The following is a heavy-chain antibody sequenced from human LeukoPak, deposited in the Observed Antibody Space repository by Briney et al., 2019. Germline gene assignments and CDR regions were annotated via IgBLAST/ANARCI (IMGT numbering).Heavy chain of an antibody. CDR1: GFTVSSNY. Sequence: PGGSLRLSCAASGFTVSSNYMSWVCQAPGKGLEWVSVIYSGGSTYYADSVKGRFTISRDNSKNTLYLQMNSLRAEDTAVYYCARGATTAHDAFDIWGQGTMVTVSS. CDR3: ARGATTAHDAFDI. CDR2: IYSGGST. J-gene: IGHJ3*02. D-gene: IGHD1-1*01. V-gene: IGHV3-53*01.